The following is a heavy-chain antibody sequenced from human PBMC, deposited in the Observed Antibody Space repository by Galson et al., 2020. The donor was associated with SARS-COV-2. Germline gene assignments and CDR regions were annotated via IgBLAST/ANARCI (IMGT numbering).Heavy chain of an antibody. CDR2: IYYSGST. D-gene: IGHD2-21*01. J-gene: IGHJ5*02. CDR3: ARHFLEDWGGVCYFRSNWFDP. CDR1: GGSISSSSYY. V-gene: IGHV4-39*01. Sequence: SETLSLTCTVSGGSISSSSYYWGWIRQPPGKGLEWIGSIYYSGSTYYNPSLKSRVTISVDTSKNQFSLKLSSVTAADTAVYYCARHFLEDWGGVCYFRSNWFDPWGQGTLVTVSS.